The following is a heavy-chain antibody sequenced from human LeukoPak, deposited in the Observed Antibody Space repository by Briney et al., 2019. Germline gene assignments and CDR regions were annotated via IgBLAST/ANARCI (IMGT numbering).Heavy chain of an antibody. CDR2: LYYSGST. J-gene: IGHJ4*02. CDR1: GDSISSSSYY. CDR3: ARVYYDFWSGYPYYFDY. V-gene: IGHV4-39*07. D-gene: IGHD3-3*01. Sequence: PSETLSLTCTVSGDSISSSSYYWGWIRQPPGKGLESIGSLYYSGSTYYNPSLKSRVTISGDTSKNHFSLKLSSVTAADTAVYYCARVYYDFWSGYPYYFDYWGQGTLVTVSS.